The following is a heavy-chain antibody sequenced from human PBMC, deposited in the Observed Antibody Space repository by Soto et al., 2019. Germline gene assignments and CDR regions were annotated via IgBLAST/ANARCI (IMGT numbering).Heavy chain of an antibody. CDR2: ISGSGGST. V-gene: IGHV3-23*01. J-gene: IGHJ4*02. Sequence: EVQLFESGGGLEQPGGSLRLSCVGSGHTFHNYAMTWVRQAPGKGLEWVSGISGSGGSTYYADSVRGRFTISRDDSKNTLYLQMNSLRAEDTAVYYCAKVSRGIGVVPAAVNWGQGTLVTVSS. D-gene: IGHD2-2*01. CDR3: AKVSRGIGVVPAAVN. CDR1: GHTFHNYA.